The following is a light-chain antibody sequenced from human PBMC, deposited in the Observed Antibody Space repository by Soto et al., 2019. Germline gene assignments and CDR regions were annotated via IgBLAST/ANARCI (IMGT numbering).Light chain of an antibody. J-gene: IGKJ1*01. V-gene: IGKV1-39*01. CDR3: QQSYTSWWT. CDR1: QSISTH. CDR2: AAS. Sequence: DIQMTQSPSSLSASVGDRVSITCRASQSISTHLGWYQQKPGKAPQLLIYAASSLQSWVPSRFTGSGSGTDFTLTISSLQPEDFATYYCQQSYTSWWTFGQGTKVDI.